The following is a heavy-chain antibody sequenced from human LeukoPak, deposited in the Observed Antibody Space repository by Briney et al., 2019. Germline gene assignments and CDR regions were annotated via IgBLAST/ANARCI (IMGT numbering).Heavy chain of an antibody. CDR1: GGSISSSSYY. CDR2: IYYSGST. CDR3: ARQKSRGIVVVVAARGYNWFDP. V-gene: IGHV4-39*01. Sequence: SETLSLTCTVSGGSISSSSYYWGWIRQPPGKGLEWIGSIYYSGSTYYNPSLKSRVTISVDTSKNQFSLKLSSVTAADTAVYYCARQKSRGIVVVVAARGYNWFDPWGQGTLVTVSS. J-gene: IGHJ5*02. D-gene: IGHD2-15*01.